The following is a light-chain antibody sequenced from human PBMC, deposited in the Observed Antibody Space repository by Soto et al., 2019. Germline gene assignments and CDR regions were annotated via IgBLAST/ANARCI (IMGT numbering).Light chain of an antibody. CDR2: AAS. J-gene: IGKJ4*01. V-gene: IGKV1-39*01. Sequence: DIQMTQSPSSLSASVGDRVTITCRASQSIHSYLNWYQQKAGKAPKLLIYAASSLQSGVPSRFSGSGFGTDFTLTISSLQPEDFATYYCQQSYSTPLTFGGGTKVEIK. CDR1: QSIHSY. CDR3: QQSYSTPLT.